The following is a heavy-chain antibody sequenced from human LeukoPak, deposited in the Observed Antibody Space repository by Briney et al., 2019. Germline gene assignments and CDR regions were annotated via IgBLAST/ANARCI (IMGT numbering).Heavy chain of an antibody. V-gene: IGHV4-30-4*08. D-gene: IGHD3-16*02. CDR2: IYYSGST. CDR3: ARWAHHDYVWGSYRPKAGYAFDI. J-gene: IGHJ3*02. CDR1: GGSISSGDYY. Sequence: PSETLSLTCTVSGGSISSGDYYWSWIRQPPGKGLEWIGYIYYSGSTYYNPSLKSRVTISVDTSKNQFSLKLSSVTAADTAVYYCARWAHHDYVWGSYRPKAGYAFDIWGQGTMVTVSS.